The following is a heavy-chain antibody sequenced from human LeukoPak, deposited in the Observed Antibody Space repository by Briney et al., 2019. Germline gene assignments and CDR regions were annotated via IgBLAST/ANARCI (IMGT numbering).Heavy chain of an antibody. D-gene: IGHD3-22*01. CDR3: ARVPLDYYDSSGYYDY. CDR1: GFTFSSYA. Sequence: GRSLRLSCAASGFTFSSYAMHWVRQAPGKGLEWVAVISYDGSNKYYADSVKGRFTISRDNSKNTLYLQMNRLRAEDTAVYYCARVPLDYYDSSGYYDYWGQGTLVTVSS. V-gene: IGHV3-30*04. CDR2: ISYDGSNK. J-gene: IGHJ4*02.